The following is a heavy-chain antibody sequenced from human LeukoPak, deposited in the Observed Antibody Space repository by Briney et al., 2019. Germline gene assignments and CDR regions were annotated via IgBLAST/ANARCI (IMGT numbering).Heavy chain of an antibody. CDR1: GYTFTSYY. J-gene: IGHJ5*02. CDR2: INPSGGST. CDR3: ARDRNYYDFWSGYYNGLRGDWFDP. D-gene: IGHD3-3*01. V-gene: IGHV1-46*01. Sequence: ASVKVSCKASGYTFTSYYMHWVRQAPGQGLEWMGIINPSGGSTSYAQKFQGRVTVTRDTSTSTVYMELSSLRSEDTAVYYCARDRNYYDFWSGYYNGLRGDWFDPWGQGTLVTVSS.